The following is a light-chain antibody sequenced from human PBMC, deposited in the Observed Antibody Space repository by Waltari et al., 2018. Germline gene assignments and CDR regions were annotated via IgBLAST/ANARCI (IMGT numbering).Light chain of an antibody. CDR1: NNDIGHYNF. Sequence: HSALTQPAPLSGSPGQSITTPRAGTNNDIGHYNFASWFQQFPGQAPKLIVSEATKRPSGVSYRFSGSKSGNTASLTISGLQAEDEADYYCCSYAGGSRVIFGGGTKLTVL. CDR3: CSYAGGSRVI. J-gene: IGLJ2*01. CDR2: EAT. V-gene: IGLV2-23*01.